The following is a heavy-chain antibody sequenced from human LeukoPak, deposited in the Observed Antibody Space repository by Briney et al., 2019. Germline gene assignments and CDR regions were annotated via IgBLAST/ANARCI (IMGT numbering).Heavy chain of an antibody. CDR2: ISGSGGST. CDR3: AKGLIAPTGVFDY. Sequence: GGSLRLSCAASGFTFSNYAMNWVRQASGKGLEWVSAISGSGGSTYYADSVKGRFTISRDNSKNTLYLQMNSLRAEDTAVYYCAKGLIAPTGVFDYWGQGTLVTVSS. J-gene: IGHJ4*02. D-gene: IGHD6-13*01. CDR1: GFTFSNYA. V-gene: IGHV3-23*01.